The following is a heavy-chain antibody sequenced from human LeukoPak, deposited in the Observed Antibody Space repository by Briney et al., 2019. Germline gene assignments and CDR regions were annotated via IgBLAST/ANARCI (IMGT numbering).Heavy chain of an antibody. CDR3: AKDFYDYVWGSLDY. D-gene: IGHD3-16*01. J-gene: IGHJ4*02. CDR2: ISGDGGST. CDR1: GFTFDDYA. V-gene: IGHV3-43*02. Sequence: PGGSLRLSCAASGFTFDDYAMHWVRHAPGKGLECVSLISGDGGSTYYADSVKGRFTISRDNSKNSLYLQMNSLRTEDTALYYCAKDFYDYVWGSLDYWGQGTLVTVSS.